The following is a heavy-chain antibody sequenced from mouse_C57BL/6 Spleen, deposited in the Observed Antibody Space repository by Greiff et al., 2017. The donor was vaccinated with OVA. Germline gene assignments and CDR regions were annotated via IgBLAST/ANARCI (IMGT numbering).Heavy chain of an antibody. D-gene: IGHD2-3*01. J-gene: IGHJ3*01. CDR2: IYPGDGDT. CDR1: GYAFSSYW. Sequence: VQLQQSGAELVKPGASVKISCKASGYAFSSYWMNWVKQRPGKGLAWIGQIYPGDGDTNYNGKFKGKATLTADKSSSPAYMQLSSLTSEDSAVYFCAREGDGSPFADWGQGTLVTVSA. CDR3: AREGDGSPFAD. V-gene: IGHV1-80*01.